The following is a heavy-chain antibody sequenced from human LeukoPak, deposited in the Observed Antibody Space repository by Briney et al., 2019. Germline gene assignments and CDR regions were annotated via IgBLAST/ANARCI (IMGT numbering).Heavy chain of an antibody. CDR3: ARVKRAVTSTGEAFDI. D-gene: IGHD4-17*01. V-gene: IGHV7-4-1*02. J-gene: IGHJ3*02. CDR2: INTNTGNP. CDR1: GYTFTTYA. Sequence: ASVKVSCKASGYTFTTYAMNWVRQAPGQGLEWMGWINTNTGNPTYAQGFTRRFVLSLDTSVSTAYLQISSLKAEDTAVYYCARVKRAVTSTGEAFDIWGQGTMVTVSS.